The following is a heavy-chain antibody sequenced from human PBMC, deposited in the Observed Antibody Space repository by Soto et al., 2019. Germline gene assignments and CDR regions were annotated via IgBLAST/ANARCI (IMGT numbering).Heavy chain of an antibody. J-gene: IGHJ6*02. Sequence: GASVKVSCKASGYTFTSYGISWVRQAPGQGLEWMGWISAYNGNTNYAQKLQGRVTMTTDTSTSTAYMELRSLRSDDTAVYYCARDRVVTAIDYYYYGMDVWGQGTTVTVS. CDR1: GYTFTSYG. D-gene: IGHD2-21*02. V-gene: IGHV1-18*01. CDR2: ISAYNGNT. CDR3: ARDRVVTAIDYYYYGMDV.